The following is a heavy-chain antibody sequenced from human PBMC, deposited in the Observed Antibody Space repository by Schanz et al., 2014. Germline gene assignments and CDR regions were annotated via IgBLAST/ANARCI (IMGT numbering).Heavy chain of an antibody. D-gene: IGHD3-9*01. CDR1: GFTFSDYY. J-gene: IGHJ4*02. CDR2: IGGSGDST. Sequence: QVQLVESGGGLVKPGGSLRLSCAASGFTFSDYYMSWIRQAPGKGLEWVSGIGGSGDSTHYADSVKGRFTISRDNPKKTLYLQMNSLRAEDTAVYDCAYYDVLTGFDDWGQGTQVTVSS. CDR3: AYYDVLTGFDD. V-gene: IGHV3-11*04.